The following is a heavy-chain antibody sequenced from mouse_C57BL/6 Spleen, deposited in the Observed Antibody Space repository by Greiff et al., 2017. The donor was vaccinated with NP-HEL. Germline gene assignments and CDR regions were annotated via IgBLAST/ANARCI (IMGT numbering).Heavy chain of an antibody. CDR2: IHPNSGST. CDR1: GYTFTSYW. J-gene: IGHJ4*01. Sequence: QVHVKQPGAELVKPGASVKLSCKASGYTFTSYWMHWVKQRPGQGLEWIGMIHPNSGSTNYNEKFKSKATLTVDKSSSTAYMQLSSLTSEDSAVYYCASPTGVYYAMDYWGQGTSVTVSS. CDR3: ASPTGVYYAMDY. D-gene: IGHD4-1*02. V-gene: IGHV1-64*01.